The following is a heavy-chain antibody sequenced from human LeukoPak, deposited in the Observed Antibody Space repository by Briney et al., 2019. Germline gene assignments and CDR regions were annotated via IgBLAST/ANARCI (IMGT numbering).Heavy chain of an antibody. Sequence: GSLRLSCAASGFTFSSYEMNWVRQAPGKGLEWVSYISSSGSTIYYADSVKGRFTISRDNAKNSLYLQMNSLRAEDTAVYYCARWDTAMVTRPWVAFDIWGQGTMDTVSS. J-gene: IGHJ3*02. CDR2: ISSSGSTI. D-gene: IGHD5-18*01. V-gene: IGHV3-48*03. CDR3: ARWDTAMVTRPWVAFDI. CDR1: GFTFSSYE.